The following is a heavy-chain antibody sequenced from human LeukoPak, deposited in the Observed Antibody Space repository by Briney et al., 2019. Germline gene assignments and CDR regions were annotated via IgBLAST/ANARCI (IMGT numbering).Heavy chain of an antibody. CDR2: INPSGGST. CDR3: ARDSSDYYGSGKRRGAFDI. J-gene: IGHJ3*02. CDR1: GYTFTSYY. V-gene: IGHV1-46*01. Sequence: ASVKVSCKASGYTFTSYYMHWVRQAPGQGLEWMGIINPSGGSTSYAQKFQGRVTMTRDTSISTAYMELSRLRSDDTAVYYCARDSSDYYGSGKRRGAFDIWGQGTMVTVSS. D-gene: IGHD3-10*01.